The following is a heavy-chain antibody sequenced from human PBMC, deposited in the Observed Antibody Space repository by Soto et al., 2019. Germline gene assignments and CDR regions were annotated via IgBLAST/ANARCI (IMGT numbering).Heavy chain of an antibody. CDR2: INSDGSST. D-gene: IGHD5-12*01. Sequence: EVQLVESGGGLVQPGGSLRLSCAASGFTFSIYWMHWVRQAPGKGLVWVSRINSDGSSTTYAHSVKGRITISRDNAKNTLDLQMNSLRAEDTAVYFCAKGYSGYDYAYWGQGSLVTVSS. CDR1: GFTFSIYW. CDR3: AKGYSGYDYAY. J-gene: IGHJ4*02. V-gene: IGHV3-74*01.